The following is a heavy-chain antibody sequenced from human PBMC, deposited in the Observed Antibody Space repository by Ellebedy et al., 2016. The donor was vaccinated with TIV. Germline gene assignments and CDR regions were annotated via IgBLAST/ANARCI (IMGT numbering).Heavy chain of an antibody. Sequence: GESLKISCAASGFIFSASTIHWVRQASGTGLEWVGQMRSEAKNYETAYQASVKGRFTISRDDSQNTAYLQMNSLKTEDTAVYYCIRKSEIGGSGLGDYWGQGTLVTVSS. CDR2: MRSEAKNYET. CDR3: IRKSEIGGSGLGDY. CDR1: GFIFSAST. J-gene: IGHJ4*02. V-gene: IGHV3-73*01. D-gene: IGHD3-10*01.